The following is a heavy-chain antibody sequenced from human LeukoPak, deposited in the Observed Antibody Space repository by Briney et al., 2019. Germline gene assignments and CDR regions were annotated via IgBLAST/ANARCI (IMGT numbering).Heavy chain of an antibody. CDR1: GYSFTADW. V-gene: IGHV5-51*01. D-gene: IGHD6-19*01. CDR2: IYPGDSDT. J-gene: IGHJ4*02. CDR3: ARPTSGWSFDY. Sequence: GESPKISCKGSGYSFTADWIGWVRQMPGKGLEWMGAIYPGDSDTRYSPSFQGQVTISADKSISTAYLQWSSLKASDTAMYYCARPTSGWSFDYWGQGTLVTVSS.